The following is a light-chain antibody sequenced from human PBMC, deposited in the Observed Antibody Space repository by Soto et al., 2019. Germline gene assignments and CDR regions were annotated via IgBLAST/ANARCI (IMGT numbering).Light chain of an antibody. CDR3: QQYGSSPLT. CDR2: GAS. Sequence: EIVMTQSPAIVTMSPGERATLSCRASQSVAHNLAWYRQKPGQAPRLLIFGASTRATGIPDRFSGSGSGTDFTLTISRLEPEDFAVYYCQQYGSSPLTFGQGTRLEI. V-gene: IGKV3-20*01. J-gene: IGKJ5*01. CDR1: QSVAHN.